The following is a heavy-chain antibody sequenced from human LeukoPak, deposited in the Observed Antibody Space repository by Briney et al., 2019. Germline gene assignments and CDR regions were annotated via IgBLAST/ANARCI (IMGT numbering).Heavy chain of an antibody. V-gene: IGHV3-21*01. CDR3: AREFNTIGNFDF. D-gene: IGHD3-10*01. J-gene: IGHJ4*02. Sequence: PGGSLRLSCATSGFTFSHFSFKWVSQAPGKGLEWVASIYVTGDYIYYADSVKGRATISIDNAKNSVYLQMNSLRADDTAIYYCAREFNTIGNFDFWGQGILVTVSS. CDR2: IYVTGDYI. CDR1: GFTFSHFS.